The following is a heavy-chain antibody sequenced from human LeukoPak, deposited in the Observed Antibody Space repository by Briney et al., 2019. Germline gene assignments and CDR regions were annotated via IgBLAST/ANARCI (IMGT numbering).Heavy chain of an antibody. CDR2: INQDGSEK. J-gene: IGHJ6*02. CDR3: ATAPPVGGYSYGYPDYYYYGMDV. V-gene: IGHV3-7*03. Sequence: GGSLRLSCAASGSIFSSYWMSWVRQAPGKGLEWVANINQDGSEKYYVDSVKGRFTISRDNARSSLYLQMNSLRSEDTAVYYCATAPPVGGYSYGYPDYYYYGMDVWGQGTTVTVSS. D-gene: IGHD5-18*01. CDR1: GSIFSSYW.